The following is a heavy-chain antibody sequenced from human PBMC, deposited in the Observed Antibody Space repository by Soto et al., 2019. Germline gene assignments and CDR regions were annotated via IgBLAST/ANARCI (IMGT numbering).Heavy chain of an antibody. D-gene: IGHD2-8*01. V-gene: IGHV6-1*01. CDR3: ARAIMAPLGVLDS. Sequence: PSQTLSLTCAISGDSVSSNTAAWNWIRQSPSRGLEWLGRTYYRSKWYNNYAVSVRSRITFNPDASKNQFSLQLNSVTPEDTAVYYCARAIMAPLGVLDSWGQGTLAPVSS. CDR2: TYYRSKWYN. J-gene: IGHJ4*02. CDR1: GDSVSSNTAA.